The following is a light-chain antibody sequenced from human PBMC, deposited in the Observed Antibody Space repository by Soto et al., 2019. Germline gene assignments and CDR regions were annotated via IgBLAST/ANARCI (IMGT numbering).Light chain of an antibody. CDR1: QSVSSSY. V-gene: IGKV3-20*01. J-gene: IGKJ4*01. CDR2: GAS. CDR3: QQYGNSPLT. Sequence: EIVLTQSPGTLSLSPGERATLSCRASQSVSSSYLAWYQQEPGQAHRLLIYGASSRATGIPDRFSGSGSGTGFTLTISRLEPEDFAVYYCQQYGNSPLTFGGGTKVEIK.